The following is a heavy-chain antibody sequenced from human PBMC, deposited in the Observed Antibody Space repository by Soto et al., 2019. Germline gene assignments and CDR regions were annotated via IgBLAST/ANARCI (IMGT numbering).Heavy chain of an antibody. J-gene: IGHJ6*02. Sequence: SVKVSCKASGGTFSSYTISWVRQAPGQGLEWMGRIIPILGIANYAQKFQGRVTITADKSTSTAYMELSSLRSEDTAVYYCARDMYYYGSGSYLDYYGMDVWGQGTTVTVSS. CDR3: ARDMYYYGSGSYLDYYGMDV. V-gene: IGHV1-69*04. CDR1: GGTFSSYT. CDR2: IIPILGIA. D-gene: IGHD3-10*01.